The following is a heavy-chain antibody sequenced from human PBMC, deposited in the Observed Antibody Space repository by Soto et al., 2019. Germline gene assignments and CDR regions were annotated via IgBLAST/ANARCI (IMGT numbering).Heavy chain of an antibody. CDR2: IRSKAYGGTT. V-gene: IGHV3-49*04. Sequence: PGGSLRLSCTASGFTFGDYAMSWVRQAPGKGLEWVGFIRSKAYGGTTEYAASVKGRFTISRDDSKSIAYLQMNSLKTEDAAVYYCTKTAMVRGDCGMDVWGQGTTVTVSS. CDR3: TKTAMVRGDCGMDV. D-gene: IGHD5-18*01. J-gene: IGHJ6*02. CDR1: GFTFGDYA.